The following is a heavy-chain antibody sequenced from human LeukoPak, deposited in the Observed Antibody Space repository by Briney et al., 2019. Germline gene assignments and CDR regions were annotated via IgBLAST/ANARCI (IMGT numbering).Heavy chain of an antibody. CDR1: GGSISTDDYW. CDR3: ARMVRGVTLGY. J-gene: IGHJ4*02. D-gene: IGHD3-10*01. CDR2: IFYTGST. Sequence: SETLSLTCTVSGGSISTDDYWWGWIRQSPGRGLEWIGSIFYTGSTHYNPSLKSRVTISVDTSKNQFSLKLSSVTAADTAVYYCARMVRGVTLGYWGQGTLVTVSS. V-gene: IGHV4-39*07.